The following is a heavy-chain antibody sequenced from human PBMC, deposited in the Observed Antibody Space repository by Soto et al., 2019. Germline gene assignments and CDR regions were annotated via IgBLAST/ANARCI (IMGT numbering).Heavy chain of an antibody. J-gene: IGHJ6*02. Sequence: GGSLRLSCVGSGFTFSSYAMSWVCQAPGKGLEWVSAISGSGGSTYYADSVKGRFTISRDNSKNTLYLQMNSLRAEDTAVYYCAANRGYNYYYGMDVWGQGTTVTVSS. CDR3: AANRGYNYYYGMDV. CDR2: ISGSGGST. D-gene: IGHD3-22*01. V-gene: IGHV3-23*01. CDR1: GFTFSSYA.